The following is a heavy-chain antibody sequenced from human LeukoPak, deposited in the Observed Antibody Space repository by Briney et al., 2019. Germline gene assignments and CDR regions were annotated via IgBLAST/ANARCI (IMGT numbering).Heavy chain of an antibody. CDR3: AKDSPQPYSSGWFSDPKYYFDY. CDR2: IRYDGINK. Sequence: GGSLRLSCAASGFTFSSYGMHWVRQAPGKGLEWVAFIRYDGINKYCADSVKGRFTISRDNSKNTLYLQMNSLRAEDTAMYYCAKDSPQPYSSGWFSDPKYYFDYWGQGTLVTVSS. D-gene: IGHD6-19*01. J-gene: IGHJ4*02. V-gene: IGHV3-30*02. CDR1: GFTFSSYG.